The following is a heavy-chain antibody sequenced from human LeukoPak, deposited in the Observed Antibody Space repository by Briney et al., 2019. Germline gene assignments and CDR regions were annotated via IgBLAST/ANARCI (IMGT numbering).Heavy chain of an antibody. D-gene: IGHD2-2*01. V-gene: IGHV3-7*01. CDR2: IKQDGSEK. CDR1: GFTFSSYW. CDR3: ARELVVVPAAMSP. Sequence: GGSLRLSCAASGFTFSSYWMSWVRQAPGKGLEWVANIKQDGSEKSYVDSVKGRFTISRDNAKNSLYLQMNSLRAEDTAVYYCARELVVVPAAMSPWGQGTLVTVSS. J-gene: IGHJ5*02.